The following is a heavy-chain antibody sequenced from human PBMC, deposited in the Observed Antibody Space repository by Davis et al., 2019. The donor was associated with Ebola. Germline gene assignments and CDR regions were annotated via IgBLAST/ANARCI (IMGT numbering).Heavy chain of an antibody. J-gene: IGHJ4*02. V-gene: IGHV3-49*04. Sequence: GESLKISCTASGFTFGDYGISWVRQAPGKGLEWVGFIRSKASGGTTEYAASVKGRFTIARDDSKSIGYLQMNSLKIEDTAVYYCTRRRTWGPTSGWGQGTLVTVSS. CDR2: IRSKASGGTT. D-gene: IGHD3-10*01. CDR1: GFTFGDYG. CDR3: TRRRTWGPTSG.